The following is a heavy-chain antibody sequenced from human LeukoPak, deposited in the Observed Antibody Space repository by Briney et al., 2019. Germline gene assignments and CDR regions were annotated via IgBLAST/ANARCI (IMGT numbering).Heavy chain of an antibody. CDR3: AREGSSSWGTLDP. J-gene: IGHJ5*02. CDR1: GGSISSYY. CDR2: IYYSGST. V-gene: IGHV4-59*01. D-gene: IGHD6-13*01. Sequence: PSETLSLTCTVSGGSISSYYWSWIRQPPGKGLEWIGYIYYSGSTNYNPSLKSRVTISVDTSKNQFSLKLSSVTAADTAVYYCAREGSSSWGTLDPWGQGTLVTVSS.